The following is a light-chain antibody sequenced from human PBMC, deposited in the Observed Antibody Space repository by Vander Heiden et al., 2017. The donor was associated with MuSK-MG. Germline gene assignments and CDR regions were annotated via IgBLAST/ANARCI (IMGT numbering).Light chain of an antibody. V-gene: IGKV1-33*01. J-gene: IGKJ3*01. CDR3: QQDDNPSVT. Sequence: DIQMTQSPSSLSASVGDRVTITCQASQDISNYLNWYQQKPGKAPKLLIYDASNLETGVPSRFSGSGSGTDFTFTISSLQPEDFATYYCQQDDNPSVTFGHGTKVDIK. CDR1: QDISNY. CDR2: DAS.